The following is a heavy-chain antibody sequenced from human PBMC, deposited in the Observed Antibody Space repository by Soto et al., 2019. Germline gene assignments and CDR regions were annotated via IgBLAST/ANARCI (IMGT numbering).Heavy chain of an antibody. Sequence: EVQLLESGGGLAQPGGSLRLSCAVSVLTFSSHGMSWFRQSPGRGLDWASAISGNGRNTYYADSVKGRFTVSRDNSENTLFLQMNSLRAEDTAMYFCAKNGLSNTPSAIDSWGQGTPVTVSS. D-gene: IGHD2-2*01. CDR1: VLTFSSHG. V-gene: IGHV3-23*01. CDR3: AKNGLSNTPSAIDS. CDR2: ISGNGRNT. J-gene: IGHJ4*02.